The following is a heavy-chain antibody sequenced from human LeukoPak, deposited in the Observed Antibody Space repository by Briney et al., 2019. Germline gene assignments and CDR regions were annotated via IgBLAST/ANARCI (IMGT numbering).Heavy chain of an antibody. Sequence: PSETLSLTCTVSGGFISRSSYFWGWIRQPPGKGLEWIGCIYYSGSTYYNPSLKSRVTISVDTSKNQFSLKLSSVTAADTAVYYCARAQDFSDSSGPNYLDFWGQGILVTVSS. CDR3: ARAQDFSDSSGPNYLDF. J-gene: IGHJ4*02. CDR1: GGFISRSSYF. CDR2: IYYSGST. D-gene: IGHD3-22*01. V-gene: IGHV4-39*01.